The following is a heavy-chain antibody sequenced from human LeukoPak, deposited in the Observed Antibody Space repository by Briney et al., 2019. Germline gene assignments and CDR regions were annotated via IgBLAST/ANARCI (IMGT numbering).Heavy chain of an antibody. V-gene: IGHV4-38-2*01. J-gene: IGHJ4*02. CDR3: ARVGGSYSSYYFDY. D-gene: IGHD1-26*01. Sequence: NPSETLSLTCAVSGYSISSGYYWGWIRQPPGKGLEWIGSIYHSGSTYYNPSLKSRVTISVDTSKNQFSLKLSSVTAADTAVYYCARVGGSYSSYYFDYWGQGTLVTVSS. CDR1: GYSISSGYY. CDR2: IYHSGST.